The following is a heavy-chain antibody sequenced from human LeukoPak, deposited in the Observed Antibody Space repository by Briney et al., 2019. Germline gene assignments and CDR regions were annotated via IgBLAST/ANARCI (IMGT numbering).Heavy chain of an antibody. CDR2: LSKSSTYV. CDR3: ARDREASDDFNWFDP. CDR1: GFTFSTYS. V-gene: IGHV3-21*01. J-gene: IGHJ5*02. Sequence: GGSLRLSCAASGFTFSTYSMSWVRQAPGKGLDWVSSLSKSSTYVYYAASVKGRFTISRDNAKNSLFLEMNSLRAEDTAVYYCARDREASDDFNWFDPWGQGTLVTVSS. D-gene: IGHD3/OR15-3a*01.